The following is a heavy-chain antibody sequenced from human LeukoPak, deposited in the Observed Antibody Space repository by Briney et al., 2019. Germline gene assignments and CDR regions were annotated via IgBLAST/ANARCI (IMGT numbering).Heavy chain of an antibody. CDR1: GGSISSYY. J-gene: IGHJ4*02. D-gene: IGHD6-13*01. Sequence: SETLSLTCTVSGGSISSYYWSWIRQPPGKGLEWIGYIYYSGSTNYNPSLKSRVTISVDTSKSQCSLKLSSVTAADTAVYYCARQDSSSWYPEYWGQGTLVTVSS. CDR3: ARQDSSSWYPEY. CDR2: IYYSGST. V-gene: IGHV4-59*08.